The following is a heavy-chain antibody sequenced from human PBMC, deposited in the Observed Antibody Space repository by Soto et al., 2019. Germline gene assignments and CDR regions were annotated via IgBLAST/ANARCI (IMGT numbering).Heavy chain of an antibody. CDR1: GFTFSRYA. CDR2: ISDLGGST. CDR3: AKDHIAAAGYFDC. Sequence: EVQLLESGGGLVQPGGSLRLSCTASGFTFSRYAMVWVRQAPGKGLEWVSTISDLGGSTYYADSMKGRFTISRDNSKNTLHLQMNGLRAEDTAIYYCAKDHIAAAGYFDCWGQGTLDAVSS. J-gene: IGHJ4*02. V-gene: IGHV3-23*01. D-gene: IGHD6-13*01.